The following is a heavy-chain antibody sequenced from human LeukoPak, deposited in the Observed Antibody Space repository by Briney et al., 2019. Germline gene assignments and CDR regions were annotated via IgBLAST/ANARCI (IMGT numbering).Heavy chain of an antibody. CDR2: ISSSSSYI. Sequence: GGSLRLSCAASEFTFSSYNMNWVRQALGKGLEWVSSISSSSSYIYYADSVKGRFTSSRDNAKNSLYLQMNSLRAEDTAVYYCARSFDNYYYYHMDVWGKGTTVTVSS. CDR1: EFTFSSYN. V-gene: IGHV3-21*06. D-gene: IGHD3-16*01. J-gene: IGHJ6*04. CDR3: ARSFDNYYYYHMDV.